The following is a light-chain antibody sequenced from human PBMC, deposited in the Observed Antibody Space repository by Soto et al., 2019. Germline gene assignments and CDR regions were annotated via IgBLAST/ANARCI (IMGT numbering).Light chain of an antibody. CDR3: QQYAASPRT. V-gene: IGKV3-20*01. Sequence: EIVLTQSPGTLSLSPGERATLSCRASQSVSSSYLAWYQQKPGQAPRLLIYGASSRATGIPDRFSGSGSATDFTLTIRRLEPEDFAVYYCQQYAASPRTFGQGTKVDIK. CDR1: QSVSSSY. J-gene: IGKJ1*01. CDR2: GAS.